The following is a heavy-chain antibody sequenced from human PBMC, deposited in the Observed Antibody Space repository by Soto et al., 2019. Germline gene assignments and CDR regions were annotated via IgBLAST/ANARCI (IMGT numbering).Heavy chain of an antibody. D-gene: IGHD3-3*01. CDR2: IYPSDSDT. V-gene: IGHV5-51*01. CDR3: ARGGVSTRTFDY. Sequence: GESLKISCKGSGYNFAGYWIAWVRQMPGKGLELMGIIYPSDSDTRYRPSPQGQVTISADKSISSAYLQWSSLRASDTAMYYCARGGVSTRTFDYWGQGTPVTVSS. CDR1: GYNFAGYW. J-gene: IGHJ4*02.